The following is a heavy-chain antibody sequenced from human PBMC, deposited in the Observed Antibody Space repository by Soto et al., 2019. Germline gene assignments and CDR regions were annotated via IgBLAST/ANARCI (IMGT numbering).Heavy chain of an antibody. CDR3: ARGFATVTPRSFYYYYGMDV. V-gene: IGHV1-69*13. Sequence: SVKVSCKASGGTFSSYAISWVRQAPGQGLEWMGGIIPIFGTANYAQKFQGRVTITADESTSTAYMELSSLRSEDTAVYYCARGFATVTPRSFYYYYGMDVWGQRTTVTVSS. D-gene: IGHD4-17*01. J-gene: IGHJ6*02. CDR1: GGTFSSYA. CDR2: IIPIFGTA.